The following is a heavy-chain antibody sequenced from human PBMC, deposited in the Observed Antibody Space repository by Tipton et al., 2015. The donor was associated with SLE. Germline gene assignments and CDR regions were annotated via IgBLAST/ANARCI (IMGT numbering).Heavy chain of an antibody. CDR1: GFTFSTYG. CDR3: AKHTRYYDSSGYSDY. D-gene: IGHD3-22*01. V-gene: IGHV3-30*02. Sequence: SLRLSCAASGFTFSTYGIHWVRQAPGKGLEWVAFIQSDGGKKYYADSVKGRFTISRDNSKNTLYLQMNSLRAEDTAVYYCAKHTRYYDSSGYSDYWGQGTLVTVSS. J-gene: IGHJ4*02. CDR2: IQSDGGKK.